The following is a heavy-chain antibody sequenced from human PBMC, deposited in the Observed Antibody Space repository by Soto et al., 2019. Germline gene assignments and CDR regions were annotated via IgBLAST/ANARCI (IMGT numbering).Heavy chain of an antibody. J-gene: IGHJ6*02. CDR2: INPNSGGT. CDR1: GYTFSGYY. Sequence: GASVKVSCKASGYTFSGYYMHWVRQAPGQGLEWMGWINPNSGGTNYAQKFQGRVTMTRDTSISTAYMELSRLRSDDTAVYYCARYPLWCMLHRCYYGMDVWGQGTTVTVSS. V-gene: IGHV1-2*02. D-gene: IGHD2-8*01. CDR3: ARYPLWCMLHRCYYGMDV.